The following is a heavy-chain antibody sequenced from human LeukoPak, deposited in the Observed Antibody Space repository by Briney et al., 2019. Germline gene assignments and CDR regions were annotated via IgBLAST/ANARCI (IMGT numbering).Heavy chain of an antibody. CDR2: ISYDGSNK. Sequence: GGSLRLSCAASGFTFSSYAMHWVRQAPGKGLEWVAVISYDGSNKYYADSVKGRFTISRANSKNTLYLQMNSLRAEDTAVYYCARALGYGRGGSCLVAYWGQGTLVTVSS. D-gene: IGHD2-15*01. CDR3: ARALGYGRGGSCLVAY. V-gene: IGHV3-30-3*01. J-gene: IGHJ4*02. CDR1: GFTFSSYA.